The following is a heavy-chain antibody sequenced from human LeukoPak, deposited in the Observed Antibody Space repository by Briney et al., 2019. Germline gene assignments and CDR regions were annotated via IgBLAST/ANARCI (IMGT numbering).Heavy chain of an antibody. V-gene: IGHV4-34*01. CDR1: GEYFSTYY. CDR3: ARPGLAYCGGDCYSSDGYYFDY. J-gene: IGHJ4*02. Sequence: RPSETLSLTCAVYGEYFSTYYYSWIRQPPGKGLEWIGEINHSGSTNYNPSLKSRLTISVDMSKKQFFLRLSSVTAADTAMYYCARPGLAYCGGDCYSSDGYYFDYWGQGTLVTVSS. D-gene: IGHD2-21*01. CDR2: INHSGST.